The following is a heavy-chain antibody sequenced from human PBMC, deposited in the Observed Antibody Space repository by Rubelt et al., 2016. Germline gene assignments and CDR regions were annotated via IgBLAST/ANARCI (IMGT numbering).Heavy chain of an antibody. V-gene: IGHV1-18*01. J-gene: IGHJ5*02. CDR2: ISAYNGNT. CDR3: ARAWYYGSGTYYDNWFDP. D-gene: IGHD3-10*01. CDR1: GYTFTSYS. Sequence: EVKKPGASVKVSCKASGYTFTSYSMHWVRQAPGQKLEWMGWISAYNGNTNYAQNLQGRVTMTTDTSTSTAYMELRSLRSDDTAVYYCARAWYYGSGTYYDNWFDPWGQGTLVTVSS.